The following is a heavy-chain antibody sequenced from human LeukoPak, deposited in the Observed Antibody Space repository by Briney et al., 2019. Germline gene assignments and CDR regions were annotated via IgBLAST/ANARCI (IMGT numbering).Heavy chain of an antibody. CDR2: IYYSGST. CDR1: GGSISSYY. J-gene: IGHJ5*02. D-gene: IGHD3-10*01. V-gene: IGHV4-59*12. Sequence: PSETLSLTCTVSGGSISSYYWSWIRQPPGKGLEWIGYIYYSGSTNYNPSLKSRVTISVDTSKNQFSLKLSSVTAADTAVYYCARLAVTMVRGVYWFDPWGQGTLVTVSS. CDR3: ARLAVTMVRGVYWFDP.